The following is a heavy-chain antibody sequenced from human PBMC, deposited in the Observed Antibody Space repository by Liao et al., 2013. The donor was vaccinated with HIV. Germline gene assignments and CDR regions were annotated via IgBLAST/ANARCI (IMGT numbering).Heavy chain of an antibody. Sequence: QVQLQQWGAGLLKPSETLSLTCAVYGGSFSGTTELESATPRPGKGLEWIGEINHSGSTNYNPSLKSRVTISVDTSKNQFSLKLSSVTAADTAVYYCASSYGSGTFDYWGQGTLVTVSS. V-gene: IGHV4-34*01. J-gene: IGHJ4*02. CDR2: INHSGST. D-gene: IGHD3-10*01. CDR1: GGSFSGTT. CDR3: ASSYGSGTFDY.